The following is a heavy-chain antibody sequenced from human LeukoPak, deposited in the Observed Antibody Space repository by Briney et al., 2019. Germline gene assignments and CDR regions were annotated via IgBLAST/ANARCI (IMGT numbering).Heavy chain of an antibody. J-gene: IGHJ4*02. Sequence: PGGSLRLSCAASGFTFDDYAMHWVRQAPGKGLEWVSGISWNSGSIGYADSVKGRFTISRDNAKNSLYLQMNSLRAEDTALYYCAKDIGPRGMVAPFDYWGQGTLVTVSS. CDR2: ISWNSGSI. V-gene: IGHV3-9*01. CDR1: GFTFDDYA. D-gene: IGHD1-26*01. CDR3: AKDIGPRGMVAPFDY.